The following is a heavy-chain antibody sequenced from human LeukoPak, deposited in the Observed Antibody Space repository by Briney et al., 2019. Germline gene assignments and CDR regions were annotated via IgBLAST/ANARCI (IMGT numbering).Heavy chain of an antibody. CDR1: GYSFTSYW. CDR2: IYPGDSDT. CDR3: AGVLRDGYNQVDY. D-gene: IGHD5-24*01. V-gene: IGHV5-51*01. J-gene: IGHJ4*02. Sequence: GESLKISCKGSGYSFTSYWIGWVRQMPGKGLEWMGIIYPGDSDTRYSPSFQGQVTISADKSISTAYLQWSSLKASDTAMYYRAGVLRDGYNQVDYWGQGTLVTVSS.